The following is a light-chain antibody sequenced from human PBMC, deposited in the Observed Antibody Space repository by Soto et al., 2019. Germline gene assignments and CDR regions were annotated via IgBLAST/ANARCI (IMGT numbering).Light chain of an antibody. CDR2: WAS. J-gene: IGKJ4*01. V-gene: IGKV4-1*01. Sequence: DIVMTQSPDSLAVSLGEGATINCKSSQNLLYSPNNKNYLAWYQQKPGQPPRLLISWASTRESGVPKRFSGSGGGADLKLSSRRPEAEDVAIYYCQEKCSYPLPFGGRTKVEIK. CDR1: QNLLYSPNNKNY. CDR3: QEKCSYPLP.